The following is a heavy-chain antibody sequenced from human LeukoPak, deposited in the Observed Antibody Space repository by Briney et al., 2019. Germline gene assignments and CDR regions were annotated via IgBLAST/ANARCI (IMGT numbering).Heavy chain of an antibody. CDR2: IKRDGSEK. D-gene: IGHD1-1*01. V-gene: IGHV3-7*01. Sequence: PGGSLRLSCAASGLTISSYWMTWVRQAPGKGLEWVANIKRDGSEKTYVDSVKGRFTISRDNPGNVVYLQMDSLRAEDTAVYYCSRVAQSGPTGWFDPWGQGTLVTVSS. J-gene: IGHJ5*02. CDR3: SRVAQSGPTGWFDP. CDR1: GLTISSYW.